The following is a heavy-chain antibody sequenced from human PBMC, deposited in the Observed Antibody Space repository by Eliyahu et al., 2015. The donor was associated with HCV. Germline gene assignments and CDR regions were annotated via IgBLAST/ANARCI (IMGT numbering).Heavy chain of an antibody. CDR2: INHSGST. J-gene: IGHJ4*02. V-gene: IGHV4-34*01. D-gene: IGHD5-12*01. Sequence: VQLQQWGAGLLKSSETLSLTCAVYGGSFSGYYWSWIRQPPGKGLEWIGDINHSGSTNYNPSLKSRVNISVDTSKNQISLKLSSVTAADTAVYYCAGGDIVATFTKWGQGTLVTVSP. CDR1: GGSFSGYY. CDR3: AGGDIVATFTK.